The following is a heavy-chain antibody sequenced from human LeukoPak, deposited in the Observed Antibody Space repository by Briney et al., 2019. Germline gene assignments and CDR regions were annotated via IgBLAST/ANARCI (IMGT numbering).Heavy chain of an antibody. CDR1: GGTFSSYA. J-gene: IGHJ4*02. CDR2: IIPIFGTA. V-gene: IGHV1-69*13. D-gene: IGHD4-17*01. CDR3: ARAQGDYEPYYFDY. Sequence: ASVTVSCTASGGTFSSYAISWVRQAPGQGLVWMGGIIPIFGTANYAQKFQGRVTITADESTSTAYMELSSLRSEDTAVYYCARAQGDYEPYYFDYWGQGTLVTVSS.